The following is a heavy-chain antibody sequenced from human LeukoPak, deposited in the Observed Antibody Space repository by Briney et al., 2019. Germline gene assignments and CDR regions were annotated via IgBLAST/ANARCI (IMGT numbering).Heavy chain of an antibody. V-gene: IGHV3-23*01. CDR2: MSGSGGST. Sequence: GGSLRLSCAASGFTFSSYGMSWVRQAPGKGLEWVSAMSGSGGSTYYADSVKGRFTISRDNSKNTLYLQMNSLRAEDTAVYYCAKDGYYDSSAYYYVRYFDLWGRGTLVTVSS. J-gene: IGHJ2*01. D-gene: IGHD3-22*01. CDR1: GFTFSSYG. CDR3: AKDGYYDSSAYYYVRYFDL.